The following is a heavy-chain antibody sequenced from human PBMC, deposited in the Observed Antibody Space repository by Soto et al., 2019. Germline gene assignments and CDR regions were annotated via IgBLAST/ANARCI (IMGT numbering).Heavy chain of an antibody. D-gene: IGHD3-9*01. V-gene: IGHV3-21*01. Sequence: EVQLVESGGGLVKPGGSLRLSCAASGFTFSSYSMNWVRQAPGKGLEWVSSISSSSSYIYYADSVKGRFTISRDNAKNSLYLQMNSLRAEDTAVYYCARDRAVLRYFDWLPEYYFDYWGQGTLVTVSS. CDR3: ARDRAVLRYFDWLPEYYFDY. J-gene: IGHJ4*02. CDR1: GFTFSSYS. CDR2: ISSSSSYI.